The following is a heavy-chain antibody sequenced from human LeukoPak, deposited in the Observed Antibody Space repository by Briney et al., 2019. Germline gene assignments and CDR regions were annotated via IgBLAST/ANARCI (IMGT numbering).Heavy chain of an antibody. CDR3: ARRKDYSNPRFDP. J-gene: IGHJ5*02. V-gene: IGHV4-4*07. Sequence: SETLSLTCIVSGGSISNYYWSWIRQPAGKGLEWIGRIYTSGSTNYNPSLKSRVTMSVDTSKNQFSLKLNSVTAADTAVYYCARRKDYSNPRFDPWGQGTLVIVSS. CDR2: IYTSGST. D-gene: IGHD4-11*01. CDR1: GGSISNYY.